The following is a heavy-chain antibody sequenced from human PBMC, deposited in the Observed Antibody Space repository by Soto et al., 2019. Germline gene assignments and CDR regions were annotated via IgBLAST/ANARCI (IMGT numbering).Heavy chain of an antibody. V-gene: IGHV1-8*01. CDR2: MNPSTGNT. J-gene: IGHJ5*02. CDR1: GYTFTSYD. Sequence: QVQLVQSGAEVKKPGASVKVSCKASGYTFTSYDIIWVRQATGQGLEWMGWMNPSTGNTDSAEKFQGRLTMTRNTSTCTVYMELSSLSFEDTAVYYCARGRIIVAGGFDPWGQGTLVTVSS. CDR3: ARGRIIVAGGFDP. D-gene: IGHD6-19*01.